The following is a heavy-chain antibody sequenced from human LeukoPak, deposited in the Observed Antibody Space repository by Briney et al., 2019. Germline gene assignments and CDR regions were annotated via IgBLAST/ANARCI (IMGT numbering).Heavy chain of an antibody. CDR2: ISYDGNYN. V-gene: IGHV3-30-3*01. CDR1: GFTFSDHA. J-gene: IGHJ4*02. D-gene: IGHD3-16*01. Sequence: PGGSLRLSCAASGFTFSDHAMHWVRQAPGKGLEWLGVISYDGNYNHYVDSVKGRFTVSRDNSKNTVYLHMNSLKPEDTAVYYCARDLGSYGWGNHFDYWGQGTLVTVSS. CDR3: ARDLGSYGWGNHFDY.